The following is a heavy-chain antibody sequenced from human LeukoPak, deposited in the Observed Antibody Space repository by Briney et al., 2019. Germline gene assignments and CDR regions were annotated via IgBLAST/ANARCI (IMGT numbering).Heavy chain of an antibody. CDR1: GGSISGFR. Sequence: PSETLSLTCTVSGGSISGFRWSWIRQPPGKGLEWIAYISSSGSTNYNPSLRSRVTISLDMSKKHFSLNLTSVTAADTALYLCARGDSCGGDSCFDHWGQGTLVIVSS. CDR2: ISSSGST. J-gene: IGHJ4*02. D-gene: IGHD2-21*02. V-gene: IGHV4-59*01. CDR3: ARGDSCGGDSCFDH.